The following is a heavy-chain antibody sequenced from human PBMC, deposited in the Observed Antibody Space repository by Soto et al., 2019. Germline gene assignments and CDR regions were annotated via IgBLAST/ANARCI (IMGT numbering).Heavy chain of an antibody. CDR2: ISSSSSYI. CDR1: GFTFSSYS. CDR3: AREGPRAAAELRWVHDAFDI. J-gene: IGHJ3*02. Sequence: PGGSLRLSCAASGFTFSSYSMNWVRQAPGKGLEWVSSISSSSSYIYYADSVKGRFTISRDNAKDSLYLQMNSLRAEDTAVYYCAREGPRAAAELRWVHDAFDIWGQGTMVTVSS. V-gene: IGHV3-21*01. D-gene: IGHD1-7*01.